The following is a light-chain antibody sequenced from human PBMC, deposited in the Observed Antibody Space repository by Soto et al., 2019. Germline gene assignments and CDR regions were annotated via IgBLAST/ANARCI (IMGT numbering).Light chain of an antibody. Sequence: EIVFTQSPGTLSLSPGERATLSCRASQSVSKNYLAWYQQKPGQAPRLLIYGASNRATGIPDRFSGSGSGTDFTLTISSLQSEDFAVYYCQQYNNWPPITFGQGTRLENK. CDR3: QQYNNWPPIT. CDR2: GAS. J-gene: IGKJ5*01. CDR1: QSVSKNY. V-gene: IGKV3-20*01.